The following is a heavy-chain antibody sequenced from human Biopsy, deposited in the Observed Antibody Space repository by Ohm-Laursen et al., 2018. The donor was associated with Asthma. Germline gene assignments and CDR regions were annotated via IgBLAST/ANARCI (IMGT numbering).Heavy chain of an antibody. D-gene: IGHD3-22*01. CDR3: ARGDSSNWSHYYFDY. CDR1: GFAVSRDH. Sequence: SLRLSCSASGFAVSRDHMFWVRQAPGKGLEWVSVIYSGGTSHTADSVGGRFTISSDYSKNKLYLQMQSLIAEDTAVYYCARGDSSNWSHYYFDYWGQGTLVTVSS. CDR2: IYSGGTS. V-gene: IGHV3-53*01. J-gene: IGHJ4*02.